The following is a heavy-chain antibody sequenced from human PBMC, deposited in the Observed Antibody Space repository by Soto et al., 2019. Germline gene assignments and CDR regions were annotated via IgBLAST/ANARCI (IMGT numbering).Heavy chain of an antibody. Sequence: QVQLQESGPGLVKPSGTLSLTCAVSGGSISSSNWWSWVHQPPGKGLEWIGEIYHSGSTNYNPSLTSRVTIAVDKSKNQFSLKLSSVTAADTAVYYCARHRIAAAGTGGYWGQGTLVTVSS. D-gene: IGHD6-13*01. CDR3: ARHRIAAAGTGGY. J-gene: IGHJ4*02. CDR1: GGSISSSNW. CDR2: IYHSGST. V-gene: IGHV4-4*02.